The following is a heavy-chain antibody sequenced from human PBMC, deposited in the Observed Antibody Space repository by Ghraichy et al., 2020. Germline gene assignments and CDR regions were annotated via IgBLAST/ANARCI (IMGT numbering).Heavy chain of an antibody. CDR3: ARDLYSYPYFDY. CDR1: GFTFSSYW. J-gene: IGHJ4*02. CDR2: IKQDGRDQ. Sequence: LSLTCAASGFTFSSYWMSWVRQAPGKGLEWVANIKQDGRDQYYVDSVKGRFTISRDNAKNSLYLQVNSLRAEDTAVYYCARDLYSYPYFDYWGQGTLVTVSS. D-gene: IGHD5-18*01. V-gene: IGHV3-7*04.